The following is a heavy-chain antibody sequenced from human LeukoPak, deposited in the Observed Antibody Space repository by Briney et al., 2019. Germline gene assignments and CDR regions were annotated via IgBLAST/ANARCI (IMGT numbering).Heavy chain of an antibody. CDR1: GFTFSSYA. Sequence: GGSLRLSCAASGFTFSSYAMSWVRQAPGKGLEWVSAISGSGGSTYYADSVKGRFTISRDNSKNTLYLQMNSLRAEDTAVHYCGRLVGDSGELTDWGQGTLVTVSS. J-gene: IGHJ4*02. CDR3: GRLVGDSGELTD. V-gene: IGHV3-23*01. CDR2: ISGSGGST. D-gene: IGHD3-16*01.